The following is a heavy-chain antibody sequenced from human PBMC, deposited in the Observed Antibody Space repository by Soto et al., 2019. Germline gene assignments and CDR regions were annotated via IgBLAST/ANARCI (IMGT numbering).Heavy chain of an antibody. J-gene: IGHJ6*02. V-gene: IGHV3-30*18. CDR3: AKDRHAGYDYVWGSYGGMDV. D-gene: IGHD3-16*01. Sequence: GGSLRLSCAASGFTFSSYGMHWVRQAPGKGLEWVAVISYDGSNKYYADSVKGRFTISRDNSKNTLYLQMNSLRAEDTAVYYCAKDRHAGYDYVWGSYGGMDVWGQGIKVTVYS. CDR2: ISYDGSNK. CDR1: GFTFSSYG.